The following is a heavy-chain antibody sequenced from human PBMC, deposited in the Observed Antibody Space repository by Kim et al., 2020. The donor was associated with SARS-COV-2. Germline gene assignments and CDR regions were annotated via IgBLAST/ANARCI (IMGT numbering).Heavy chain of an antibody. CDR1: GYSFTSYG. D-gene: IGHD3-9*01. Sequence: ASVKVSCKASGYSFTSYGISWVRQAPGQGLEWMGWISAYNVNTNYAQKLQGRVTMTTDTSTSTAYMELRSLRSDDTAVYYCARDPYFDWLLSGGSWFDPWGQGTLVTVSS. V-gene: IGHV1-18*01. CDR2: ISAYNVNT. J-gene: IGHJ5*02. CDR3: ARDPYFDWLLSGGSWFDP.